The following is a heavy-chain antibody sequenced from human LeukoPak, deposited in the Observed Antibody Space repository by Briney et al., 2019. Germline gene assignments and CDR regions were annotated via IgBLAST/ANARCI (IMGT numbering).Heavy chain of an antibody. CDR1: GGTFSSYA. D-gene: IGHD3-10*01. Sequence: SVKVSCKASGGTFSSYAISWVRQAPGQGLEWMGGIIPIFGTANYAQKFQGRVTITADKSTSTAYMELSSLRSEDTAVYYCAKDQGSGLGSYSWGYFDYWGQGTLVTVSS. CDR3: AKDQGSGLGSYSWGYFDY. V-gene: IGHV1-69*06. J-gene: IGHJ4*02. CDR2: IIPIFGTA.